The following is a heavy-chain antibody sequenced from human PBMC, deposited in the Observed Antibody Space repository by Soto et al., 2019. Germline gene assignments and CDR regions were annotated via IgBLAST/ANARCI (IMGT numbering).Heavy chain of an antibody. D-gene: IGHD1-26*01. CDR2: ISAYNGNT. Sequence: QVQLVQSGAEVKKPGASVKVSCKASGYTFTSYGISWVRQAPGQGLEWMGWISAYNGNTNYAQKIQGRVPMTTDTSTSTAYMELRSLRSDDTTVYYCARDGRYSGSYGGYYFDYWGQGTLVTVSS. V-gene: IGHV1-18*01. CDR1: GYTFTSYG. CDR3: ARDGRYSGSYGGYYFDY. J-gene: IGHJ4*02.